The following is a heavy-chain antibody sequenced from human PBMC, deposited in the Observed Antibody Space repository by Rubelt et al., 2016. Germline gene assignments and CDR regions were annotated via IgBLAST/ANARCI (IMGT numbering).Heavy chain of an antibody. CDR3: AREFPDF. V-gene: IGHV1-2*06. CDR1: GYTFANYF. CDR2: INCNNGGA. J-gene: IGHJ4*02. Sequence: QVQLVQSGAEVKKSGASVKVSCKASGYTFANYFIHWVRQAPGQGLEWMGRINCNNGGANYAQKFQGRVTMTRDTSITTTYMEMSSLRSDDTAVYYCAREFPDFWGQGTLVTVSS.